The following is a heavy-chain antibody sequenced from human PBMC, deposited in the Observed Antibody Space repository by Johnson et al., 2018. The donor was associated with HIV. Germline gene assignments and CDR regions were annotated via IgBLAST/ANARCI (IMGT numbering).Heavy chain of an antibody. J-gene: IGHJ3*02. CDR2: IYSGGST. Sequence: QVQLVESGGGVVQPGRSLRLSCAASGFTFSSYTMHWVRQAPGKGLEWVSVIYSGGSTYYADSVKGRFTISRDNSKNTLYLQMNSLRAEDTAVYYCARGALQRGSWYGRDAFDIWGQGTMVTVSS. CDR3: ARGALQRGSWYGRDAFDI. V-gene: IGHV3-NL1*01. CDR1: GFTFSSYT. D-gene: IGHD6-13*01.